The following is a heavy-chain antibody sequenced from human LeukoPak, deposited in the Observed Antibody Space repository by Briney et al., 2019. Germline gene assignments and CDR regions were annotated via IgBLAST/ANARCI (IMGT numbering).Heavy chain of an antibody. Sequence: SSETLSLTCTVSGGSISGYYWSWIRQPPGKGLEWTGYIHYSGSTNYNPSLKSRVTMSVDTSKSQFSLKLSSVTAADTAMYYCGRHSWSSNGWFDPWGQGTLVTVSS. CDR2: IHYSGST. J-gene: IGHJ5*02. V-gene: IGHV4-59*01. CDR1: GGSISGYY. CDR3: GRHSWSSNGWFDP. D-gene: IGHD2-8*02.